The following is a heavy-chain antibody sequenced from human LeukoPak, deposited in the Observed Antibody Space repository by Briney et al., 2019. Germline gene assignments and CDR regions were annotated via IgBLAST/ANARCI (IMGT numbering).Heavy chain of an antibody. J-gene: IGHJ4*02. V-gene: IGHV1-2*02. D-gene: IGHD5-12*01. CDR2: INPNSGDT. CDR1: GYTFTSYY. CDR3: ARVLGWLREKEY. Sequence: ASVKVSCNASGYTFTSYYMHWVRQAPGQGLEWMGWINPNSGDTNYAQKFQGRVTMTSDTSISTAYMELSRLRFDDTAVYYCARVLGWLREKEYWGQGTLVTVSS.